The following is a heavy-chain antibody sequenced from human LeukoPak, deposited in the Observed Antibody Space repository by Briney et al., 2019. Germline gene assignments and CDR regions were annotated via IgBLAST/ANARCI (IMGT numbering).Heavy chain of an antibody. CDR2: ISWNSGSI. Sequence: PGGSLRLSCAASGFTFDDYAMHWVRQAPGKGLEWVSGISWNSGSIGYADSVKGRFTISRDNAKNSLYLQMNSLRAEDTALYYCAKDQSSGWYGASRTNWFDPWGQGTLVTVSS. CDR1: GFTFDDYA. V-gene: IGHV3-9*01. D-gene: IGHD6-19*01. J-gene: IGHJ5*02. CDR3: AKDQSSGWYGASRTNWFDP.